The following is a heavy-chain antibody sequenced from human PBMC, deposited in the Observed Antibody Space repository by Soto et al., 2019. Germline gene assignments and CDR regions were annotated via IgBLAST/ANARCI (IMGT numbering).Heavy chain of an antibody. J-gene: IGHJ6*02. CDR2: IFSNDEK. CDR3: ARIRTADYDFWSGYYDYYYYGMDV. Sequence: QVTLKESGPVLVKPTETLTLTCTVSGFSLSNARMGVSWIRQPPGKALEWLAHIFSNDEKSYSTSLKSRITITKDTSKSQVVLTMTNMDPVDTATYYCARIRTADYDFWSGYYDYYYYGMDVWGQGTTVTVSS. CDR1: GFSLSNARMG. D-gene: IGHD3-3*01. V-gene: IGHV2-26*01.